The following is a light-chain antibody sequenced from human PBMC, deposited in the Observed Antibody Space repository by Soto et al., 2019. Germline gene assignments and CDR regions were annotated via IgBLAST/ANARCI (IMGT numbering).Light chain of an antibody. CDR3: QQYDILPIT. V-gene: IGKV1-33*01. J-gene: IGKJ5*01. Sequence: DIQMTQSPSSLFASVGDRVTITCQATQDINISLNWYQQKPGKAPNLLIYDASNLEIGVPSRFSGSGSGTHFTFTISSLQTEDIGTYYCQQYDILPITFGRGTRLEIK. CDR1: QDINIS. CDR2: DAS.